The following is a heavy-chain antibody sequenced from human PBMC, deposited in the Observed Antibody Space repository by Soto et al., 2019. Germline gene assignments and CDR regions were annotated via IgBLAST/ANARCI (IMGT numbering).Heavy chain of an antibody. J-gene: IGHJ4*02. CDR3: ARDAPRVATY. D-gene: IGHD2-15*01. CDR1: GGSSIAGQTY. CDR2: INYRGTT. Sequence: SETLSLTCTVSGGSSIAGQTYLNCIRKHRERGLEWMGYINYRGTTNYSPTLKSRILISIDTSKNQFSLRLTSVTSADTAVYYCARDAPRVATYWGQGTRVTVSS. V-gene: IGHV4-31*03.